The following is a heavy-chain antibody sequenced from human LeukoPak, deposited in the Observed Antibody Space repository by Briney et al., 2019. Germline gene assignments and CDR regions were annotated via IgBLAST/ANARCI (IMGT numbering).Heavy chain of an antibody. V-gene: IGHV3-30*01. Sequence: GGSLRLSCAASGFTFSSYAMHWVRQAPGKGLEWVAVISYDGSNKYYADSVKGRFTISRDNSKNTLYLQMNSLRAEDTAVYYCARDLRRGSYLFRFDPWGQGTLVTVSS. CDR2: ISYDGSNK. J-gene: IGHJ5*02. CDR1: GFTFSSYA. D-gene: IGHD1-26*01. CDR3: ARDLRRGSYLFRFDP.